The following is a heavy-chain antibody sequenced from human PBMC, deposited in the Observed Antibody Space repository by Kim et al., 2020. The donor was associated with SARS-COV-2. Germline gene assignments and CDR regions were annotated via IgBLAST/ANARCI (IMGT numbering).Heavy chain of an antibody. Sequence: GSTSYNPALKSRVTISVDTSKNQFSLKLSSVTAADTAVYYCARERPTPDYWGQGTLVTVSS. V-gene: IGHV4-39*07. CDR3: ARERPTPDY. J-gene: IGHJ4*02. CDR2: GST. D-gene: IGHD2-15*01.